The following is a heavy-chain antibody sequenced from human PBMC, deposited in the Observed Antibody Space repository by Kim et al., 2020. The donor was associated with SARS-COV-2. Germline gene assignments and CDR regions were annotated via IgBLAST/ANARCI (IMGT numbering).Heavy chain of an antibody. CDR3: AKEGHDYGDYEPSY. CDR2: ISYDGSNK. D-gene: IGHD4-17*01. Sequence: GGSLRLSCAASGFTFSSYGMHWVRQAPGKGLEWVAVISYDGSNKYYADSVKGRFTISRDNSKNTLYLQMNSLRAEDTAVYYCAKEGHDYGDYEPSYWGQG. V-gene: IGHV3-30*18. J-gene: IGHJ4*02. CDR1: GFTFSSYG.